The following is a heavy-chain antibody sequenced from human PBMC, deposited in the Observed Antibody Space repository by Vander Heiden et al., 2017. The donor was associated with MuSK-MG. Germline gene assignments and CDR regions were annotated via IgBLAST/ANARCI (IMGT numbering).Heavy chain of an antibody. CDR1: GYTLTELS. Sequence: QVQLVQSGAEVKKPGASVKVYCKVSGYTLTELSMHWVRQAPGKGREWMGGFDPEDGETIYAQKFQGRVTMTEDTSTDTAYMELSSLGSEDTAVYYCATDLITFGGVIAPLAYWGQGTLVTVSS. CDR2: FDPEDGET. J-gene: IGHJ4*02. V-gene: IGHV1-24*01. CDR3: ATDLITFGGVIAPLAY. D-gene: IGHD3-16*02.